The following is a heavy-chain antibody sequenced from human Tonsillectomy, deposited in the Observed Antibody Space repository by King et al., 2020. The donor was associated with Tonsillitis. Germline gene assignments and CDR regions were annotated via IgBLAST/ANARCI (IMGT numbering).Heavy chain of an antibody. Sequence: VQLVQSAAEVKKPGSSVKVSCKASGGNFSSFAVSWVRQAPGQGLEWMGGIVPIFDTRHYAQKFQGRVTIFADESTTTAYMELSSLTSEDTAVYYCARHTSGWYYFDYWGQGTLVTVSS. V-gene: IGHV1-69*01. CDR3: ARHTSGWYYFDY. CDR1: GGNFSSFA. CDR2: IVPIFDTR. D-gene: IGHD6-19*01. J-gene: IGHJ4*02.